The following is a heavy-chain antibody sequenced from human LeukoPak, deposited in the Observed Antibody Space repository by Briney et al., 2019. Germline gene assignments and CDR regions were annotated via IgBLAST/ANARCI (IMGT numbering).Heavy chain of an antibody. V-gene: IGHV4-30-4*08. CDR1: GGSISSGDYY. CDR2: IYYSGST. CDR3: ATSPLYYMDV. J-gene: IGHJ6*03. Sequence: PSQTLSLTCTVSGGSISSGDYYWSWIRQPTGKGLEWIGYIYYSGSTYYNPSLKSRVTISVDTSKNQFSLELSSVTAADAAVYYCATSPLYYMDVWGKGTTVTVSS.